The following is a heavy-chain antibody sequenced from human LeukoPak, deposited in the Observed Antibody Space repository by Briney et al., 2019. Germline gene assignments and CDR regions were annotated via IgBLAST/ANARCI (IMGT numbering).Heavy chain of an antibody. CDR3: ARGLYGDYFDY. D-gene: IGHD4-17*01. J-gene: IGHJ4*02. V-gene: IGHV3-30*04. CDR1: GITFSSYA. Sequence: GRSLRLSCAASGITFSSYAMHWVRQAPGKGLEWVAVISYDGSNKYYADSVKGRFTISRDNSKNTLYLQMNSLRAEDTAVYYCARGLYGDYFDYWGQGTLVTVSS. CDR2: ISYDGSNK.